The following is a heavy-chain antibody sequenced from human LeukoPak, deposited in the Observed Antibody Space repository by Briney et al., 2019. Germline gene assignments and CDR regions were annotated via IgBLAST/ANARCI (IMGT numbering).Heavy chain of an antibody. D-gene: IGHD2/OR15-2a*01. CDR3: ARDTSPSSRSTYFDALDM. CDR1: GFTFRNDW. CDR2: INKDGSKK. Sequence: PGGSLRLSCSTSGFTFRNDWVTWVRQTQPKGLEWVANINKDGSKKNYVDSVKGRFTISRDNTKNSLFLQMNSLRAEDTAIYYCARDTSPSSRSTYFDALDMWGQGTMVTVSS. V-gene: IGHV3-7*01. J-gene: IGHJ3*02.